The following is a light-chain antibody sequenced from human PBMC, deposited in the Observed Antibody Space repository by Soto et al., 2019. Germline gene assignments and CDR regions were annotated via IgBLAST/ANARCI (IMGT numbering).Light chain of an antibody. Sequence: QSVLTQQPSASGTPGQRVTISCSGSSSNIGSYYVYWYQQLPGTAPKLLIYSNNQRPSGVPDRFSGSKSGTSASLAISGLRSEDEADYHCAAWDDSLSGPVFGGGTKLTVL. CDR3: AAWDDSLSGPV. CDR2: SNN. J-gene: IGLJ3*02. V-gene: IGLV1-47*02. CDR1: SSNIGSYY.